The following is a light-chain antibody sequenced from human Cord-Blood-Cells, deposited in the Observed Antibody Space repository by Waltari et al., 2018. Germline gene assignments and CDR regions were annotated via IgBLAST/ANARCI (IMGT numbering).Light chain of an antibody. CDR2: GAS. CDR1: QSVSSN. J-gene: IGKJ4*01. Sequence: ILMTQSPATLSVSPGERATLSCRASQSVSSNLAWYQQKPGQAPRLLIYGASTRATGIPARCSGSGSGTEFTLTISSLQSEDFAVYYCQQYNNWPPLTFGGGTKVEIK. V-gene: IGKV3D-15*01. CDR3: QQYNNWPPLT.